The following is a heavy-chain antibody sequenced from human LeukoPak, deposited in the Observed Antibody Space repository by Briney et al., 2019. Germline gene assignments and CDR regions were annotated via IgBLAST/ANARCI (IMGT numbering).Heavy chain of an antibody. J-gene: IGHJ4*02. V-gene: IGHV3-21*01. CDR1: GFTFSSYS. CDR2: TSSSSSYI. Sequence: GGSLRLSCAASGFTFSSYSMNWVRQAPGKGLEWVSSTSSSSSYIYYADSVKGRFTISRDNAKNSLYLQMNSLRAEDTAVYYCARDLWDAVTTTYFDYWGQGTLVTVSS. D-gene: IGHD4-17*01. CDR3: ARDLWDAVTTTYFDY.